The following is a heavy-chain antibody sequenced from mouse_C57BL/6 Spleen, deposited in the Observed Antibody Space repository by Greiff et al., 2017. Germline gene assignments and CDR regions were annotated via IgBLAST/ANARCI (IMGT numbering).Heavy chain of an antibody. V-gene: IGHV5-12*01. CDR2: ISNGGGST. D-gene: IGHD3-1*01. J-gene: IGHJ1*03. CDR3: ARQGLLYWYFDV. Sequence: EVQLQESGGGLVQPGGSLKLSCAASGFTFSDYYMYWVRQTPEKRLEWVAYISNGGGSTYYPDTVKGRFTISRDNAKNALYLQMSRLKSEDTAMYYCARQGLLYWYFDVWGTGTTVTVSS. CDR1: GFTFSDYY.